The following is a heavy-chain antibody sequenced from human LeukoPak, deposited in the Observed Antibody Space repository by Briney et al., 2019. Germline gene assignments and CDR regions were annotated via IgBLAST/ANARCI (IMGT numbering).Heavy chain of an antibody. CDR3: ARDHIAVAGTNY. Sequence: WIGHIYASVSTNYNPSLNSRVIMSVDTSKNQFSLELSSVTAADTAVYYCARDHIAVAGTNYWGQGTLVTVSS. J-gene: IGHJ4*02. V-gene: IGHV4-4*07. CDR2: IYASVST. D-gene: IGHD6-19*01.